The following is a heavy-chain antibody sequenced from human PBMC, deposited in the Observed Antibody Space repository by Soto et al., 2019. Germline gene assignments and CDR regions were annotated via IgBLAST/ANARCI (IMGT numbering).Heavy chain of an antibody. Sequence: SETLSLTCNVSGGSISSYYWSWIRQPPGKGLEWIGYIFNNGITNYNPSLKSRVTISVDTSKNQFSLKLSSVTAADTAVYYCARVTYYYGSGSYHWFDPWGQGTLVTVSS. CDR2: IFNNGIT. D-gene: IGHD3-10*01. J-gene: IGHJ5*02. CDR1: GGSISSYY. V-gene: IGHV4-59*01. CDR3: ARVTYYYGSGSYHWFDP.